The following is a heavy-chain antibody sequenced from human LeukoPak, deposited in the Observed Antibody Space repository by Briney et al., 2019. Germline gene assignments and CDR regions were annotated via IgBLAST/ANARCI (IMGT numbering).Heavy chain of an antibody. CDR1: GFTFGDYA. Sequence: GGSLRLSCTASGFTFGDYAMSWVRQAPGKGLEWVAQINQDGSKEYYIDSVKARFSISRDNARNSLSLQMNSLRAEDTAVYYCVRDGGVSGYDLLDYWGQGTLVTVSS. D-gene: IGHD5-12*01. CDR3: VRDGGVSGYDLLDY. V-gene: IGHV3-7*01. CDR2: INQDGSKE. J-gene: IGHJ4*02.